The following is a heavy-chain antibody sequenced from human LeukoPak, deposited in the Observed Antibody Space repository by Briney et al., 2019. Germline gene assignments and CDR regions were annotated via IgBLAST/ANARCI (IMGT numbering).Heavy chain of an antibody. J-gene: IGHJ3*02. Sequence: GESLKISCKGSGYSFTSYWIGWVRQMPGKGLEWMGIIYPGDSDTRYSPSFQGQVTISADKSISTAYMELSRLRSDDTAVYYCARAQSSGEPDDAFDIWGQGTMVTVSS. V-gene: IGHV5-51*01. CDR3: ARAQSSGEPDDAFDI. CDR1: GYSFTSYW. CDR2: IYPGDSDT. D-gene: IGHD3-10*01.